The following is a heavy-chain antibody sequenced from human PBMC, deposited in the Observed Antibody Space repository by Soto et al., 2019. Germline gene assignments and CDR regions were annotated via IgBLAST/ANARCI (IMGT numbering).Heavy chain of an antibody. D-gene: IGHD6-19*01. J-gene: IGHJ5*02. CDR1: GFTFSSYS. Sequence: GSLRLSCAASGFTFSSYSMNWVRQAPGKGLEWVSYISSSSSTIYYADSVKGRFTISRDNAKNSLYLQMNSPRDEDTAVYYCARSQEVAGLNCFEPWGQGTLVTVS. CDR3: ARSQEVAGLNCFEP. CDR2: ISSSSSTI. V-gene: IGHV3-48*02.